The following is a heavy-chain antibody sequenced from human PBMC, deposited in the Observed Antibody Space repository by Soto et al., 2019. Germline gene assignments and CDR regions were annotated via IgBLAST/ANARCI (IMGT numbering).Heavy chain of an antibody. CDR3: ARQGLRYGDYEVVYYYGIDV. CDR1: GYSFTSYW. J-gene: IGHJ6*02. D-gene: IGHD4-17*01. Sequence: PGESLKISCKGSGYSFTSYWISWVRQMPGKGLEWMGRIDPSDSYTNYSPSFQGHVTISADKSISTAYLQWSSLKASDTAMYYCARQGLRYGDYEVVYYYGIDVWGQGTTVTVSS. V-gene: IGHV5-10-1*01. CDR2: IDPSDSYT.